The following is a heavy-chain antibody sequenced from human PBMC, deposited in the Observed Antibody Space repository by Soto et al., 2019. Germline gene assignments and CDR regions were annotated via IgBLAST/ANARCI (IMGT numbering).Heavy chain of an antibody. CDR3: AKNGQQLTTRDAFDI. D-gene: IGHD6-13*01. CDR1: GFSVSSSH. CDR2: IYSGGTT. V-gene: IGHV3-53*01. J-gene: IGHJ3*02. Sequence: HPGGSLRLSCAASGFSVSSSHMIWVRQAPGRGLEWVSVIYSGGTTYYAVSVKGRLTISRDKSKNTVYLQMDSLSTEDTAVYYCAKNGQQLTTRDAFDIWGQGTMVTVS.